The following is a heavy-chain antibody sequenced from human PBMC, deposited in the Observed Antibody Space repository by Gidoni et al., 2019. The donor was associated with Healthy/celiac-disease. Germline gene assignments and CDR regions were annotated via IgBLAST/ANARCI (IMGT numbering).Heavy chain of an antibody. D-gene: IGHD2-15*01. J-gene: IGHJ5*02. V-gene: IGHV4-39*07. Sequence: GGTSSSSSYYCGWSRQPPGTGMEWVWNLYSSGSIYYNPSLKRRVTISVDTSKNQFSLKLSSVNAADKAVYYCSRVVAATRNWFDPWGQGTLVPVSS. CDR3: SRVVAATRNWFDP. CDR1: GGTSSSSSYY. CDR2: LYSSGSI.